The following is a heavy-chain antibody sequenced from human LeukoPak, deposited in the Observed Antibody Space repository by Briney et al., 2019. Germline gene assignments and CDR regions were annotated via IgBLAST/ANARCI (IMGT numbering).Heavy chain of an antibody. CDR3: ARDTPGLAKLFDY. D-gene: IGHD2-15*01. Sequence: ASVKVSCKTSGGTFSHDAVSWLRQAPGQGLEWMGWISGYTGATHYSVKLQDRLTVTTDTSTNTAYMELRSLRSADTAVYFCARDTPGLAKLFDYWGQGTLVTVSS. V-gene: IGHV1-18*01. CDR2: ISGYTGAT. CDR1: GGTFSHDA. J-gene: IGHJ4*02.